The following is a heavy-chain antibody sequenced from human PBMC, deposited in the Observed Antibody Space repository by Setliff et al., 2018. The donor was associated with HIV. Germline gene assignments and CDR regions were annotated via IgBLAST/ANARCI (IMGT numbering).Heavy chain of an antibody. CDR2: IYYSGST. J-gene: IGHJ5*02. V-gene: IGHV4-30-4*08. D-gene: IGHD3-22*01. CDR3: ASRVYYYDSNNFLREEGFDP. Sequence: PSETLSLTCTVSGGSISSGDYYWSWIRQPPGKGLEWIGYIYYSGSTYYNPSLKSRVTISVDTSKNQFSLHLTSVTAADTAVYYCASRVYYYDSNNFLREEGFDPWGQGTLVTVSS. CDR1: GGSISSGDYY.